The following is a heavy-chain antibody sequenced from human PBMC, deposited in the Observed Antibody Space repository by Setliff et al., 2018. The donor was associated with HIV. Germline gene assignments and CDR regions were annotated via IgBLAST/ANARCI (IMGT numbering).Heavy chain of an antibody. CDR3: ARESSTVRGVIDI. V-gene: IGHV3-33*01. Sequence: PGGSLRLSCAASGFTFRTYGMNWVRQAPGKGLEWVAVIWYDGSNKYYADSVKGRFTVSRDNSKNTVYLQMNSLRDEDRAVYYCARESSTVRGVIDIWGQGTMVTVSS. CDR1: GFTFRTYG. J-gene: IGHJ3*02. CDR2: IWYDGSNK. D-gene: IGHD3-10*01.